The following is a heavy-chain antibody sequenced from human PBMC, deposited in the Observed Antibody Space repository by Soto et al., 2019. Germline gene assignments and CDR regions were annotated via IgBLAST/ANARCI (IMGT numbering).Heavy chain of an antibody. CDR3: ARLKQRGYSGYATHNAFDI. CDR2: IYPGDSDT. CDR1: GYSFTSYW. Sequence: GESLKISCKGSGYSFTSYWIGWVRQMPGKGLEWMGIIYPGDSDTRYSPSFQGQVTISADKSISTAYLQWSSLKASDTAMYYCARLKQRGYSGYATHNAFDIWGQGTVVTVS. D-gene: IGHD5-12*01. J-gene: IGHJ3*02. V-gene: IGHV5-51*01.